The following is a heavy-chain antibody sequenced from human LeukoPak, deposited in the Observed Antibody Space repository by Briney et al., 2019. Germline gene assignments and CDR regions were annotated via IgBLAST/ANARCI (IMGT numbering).Heavy chain of an antibody. CDR2: INHSGST. CDR3: ARGLTVSIAAALPYYYYYGMDV. Sequence: SETLSLTCAVYGGSFSGYYWSWIRQPPGKGLEWIGEINHSGSTNYNPSPKSRVTISVDTSKNQFSLKLSSVTAADTAVYYCARGLTVSIAAALPYYYYYGMDVWGRGTTVTVSS. D-gene: IGHD6-13*01. J-gene: IGHJ6*02. CDR1: GGSFSGYY. V-gene: IGHV4-34*01.